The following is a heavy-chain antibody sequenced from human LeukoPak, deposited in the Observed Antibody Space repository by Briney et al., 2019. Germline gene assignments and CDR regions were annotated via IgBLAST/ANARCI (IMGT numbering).Heavy chain of an antibody. J-gene: IGHJ4*02. D-gene: IGHD3-10*01. CDR2: VSYDETNK. V-gene: IGHV3-30*10. CDR3: ARDRSLSSFGELFL. Sequence: PGGSLRLSCAPSGFTFSGYAVQWVRQAPGRGLEGGAVVSYDETNKYHTDSVKGRFTISRDNSKNTVYLQMTNLRAEDTALYYCARDRSLSSFGELFLWGQGTLVTVSS. CDR1: GFTFSGYA.